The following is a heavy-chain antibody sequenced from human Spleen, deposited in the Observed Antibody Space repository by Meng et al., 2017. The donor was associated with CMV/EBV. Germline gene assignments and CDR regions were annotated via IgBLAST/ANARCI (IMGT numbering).Heavy chain of an antibody. CDR2: IYSGGST. V-gene: IGHV3-53*01. J-gene: IGHJ4*02. CDR3: ARTEMATRFDH. CDR1: GFTVSSNY. Sequence: GGSLRLSCASSGFTVSSNYMSWVRQAPGKGPEWVSVIYSGGSTYYADSVKDRFTISRDNSKNTLYLQMNSLRAEDTAVYYCARTEMATRFDHWGQGTLVTVSS. D-gene: IGHD5-24*01.